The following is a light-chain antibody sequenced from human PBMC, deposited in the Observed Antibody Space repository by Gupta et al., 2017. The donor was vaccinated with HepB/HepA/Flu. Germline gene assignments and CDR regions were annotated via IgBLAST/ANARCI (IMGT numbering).Light chain of an antibody. J-gene: IGKJ2*01. V-gene: IGKV1-5*03. CDR2: RAS. CDR1: ESVSTW. CDR3: QQYSSYIN. Sequence: DIHMTQSPSTLSAYVGNRVTITCRASESVSTWLAWYHQKPGKAPKLLIYRASDLESGVPSRFSGSGSGTEFTLTISSLQPDDFATYYCQQYSSYINFGQGTKLEIK.